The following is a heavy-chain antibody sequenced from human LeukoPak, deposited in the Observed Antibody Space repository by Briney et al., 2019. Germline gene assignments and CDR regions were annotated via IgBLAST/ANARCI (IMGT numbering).Heavy chain of an antibody. Sequence: SETLSLTCTVSGGSISSYYWSWIRQPPGKGLERIGHIYYSGSTNYNPSLKSRVTISIDTSKNQFSLRLSSVTAADTAVYYCARGAAGYSYGWGQGTLVTVSS. CDR1: GGSISSYY. D-gene: IGHD5-18*01. J-gene: IGHJ4*02. V-gene: IGHV4-59*01. CDR3: ARGAAGYSYG. CDR2: IYYSGST.